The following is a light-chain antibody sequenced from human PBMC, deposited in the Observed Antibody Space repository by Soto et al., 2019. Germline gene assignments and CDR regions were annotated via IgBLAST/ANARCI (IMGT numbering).Light chain of an antibody. V-gene: IGKV2-28*01. CDR2: LGS. CDR3: MQSLQTPRT. J-gene: IGKJ1*01. Sequence: DIVLTQSPLSLPVTPGELASLSCRSSQSLLGSGGHNYLDWYVQKPGQSPQFVIFLGSHRPSGVPDRFSGSGSGTDFTLKISRVEAEDVGVYFCMQSLQTPRTFGQGTRVEI. CDR1: QSLLGSGGHNY.